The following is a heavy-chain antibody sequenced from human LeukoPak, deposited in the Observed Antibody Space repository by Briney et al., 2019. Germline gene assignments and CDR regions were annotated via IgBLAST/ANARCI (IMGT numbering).Heavy chain of an antibody. D-gene: IGHD2-15*01. Sequence: GGSLRLSCAASGFTFSSYSMNWVRQAPGKGLEWVSSISSSSSYIYYADSVKGRFTISRDNAKNSLYLQMNSLRAEDTAVYFCARELWGYCSVTSCPFGYWGQGALVTVSS. CDR3: ARELWGYCSVTSCPFGY. V-gene: IGHV3-21*01. CDR1: GFTFSSYS. J-gene: IGHJ4*02. CDR2: ISSSSSYI.